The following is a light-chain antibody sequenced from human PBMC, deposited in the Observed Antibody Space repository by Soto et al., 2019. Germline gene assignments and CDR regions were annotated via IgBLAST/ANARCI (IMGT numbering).Light chain of an antibody. CDR2: EVT. CDR3: SSFARGDNPHVL. Sequence: QSVLTQPPSASGSPGQSVTISCTGTSSDVAGSDYVSWYQQHPGKAPKLIIYEVTKRPAGVPDRFSGSKSGNTASLTVSGLQADDESYYYCSSFARGDNPHVLFGGGTKL. J-gene: IGLJ2*01. CDR1: SSDVAGSDY. V-gene: IGLV2-8*01.